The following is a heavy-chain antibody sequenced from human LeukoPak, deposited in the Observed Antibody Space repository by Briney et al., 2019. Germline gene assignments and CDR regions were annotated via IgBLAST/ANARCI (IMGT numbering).Heavy chain of an antibody. CDR2: INPNSGGT. CDR1: GYTFTGYY. Sequence: GASVKVSCKASGYTFTGYYMRLVRQAPGQGLEWMGWINPNSGGTNYAQKFQGRVTMARDTSISTAYMELSRLRSDDTAVYYCARAAAAHSDVWGKGTTVTVSS. J-gene: IGHJ6*04. V-gene: IGHV1-2*02. D-gene: IGHD6-13*01. CDR3: ARAAAAHSDV.